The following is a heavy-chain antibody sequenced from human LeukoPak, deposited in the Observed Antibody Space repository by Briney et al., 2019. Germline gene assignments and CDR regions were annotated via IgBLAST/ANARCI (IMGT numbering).Heavy chain of an antibody. CDR2: VNSDESVT. CDR1: GFTFSSSW. Sequence: GVLRLSCAASGFTFSSSWMQWVRQTPGQGLVWVSRVNSDESVTTYTNSVKGRFTISRDNAKNTLYLQMNSLRAEDTAMYYCVRSVFTTSSFDYWGQGTLVTVSS. D-gene: IGHD2-2*01. J-gene: IGHJ4*02. V-gene: IGHV3-74*03. CDR3: VRSVFTTSSFDY.